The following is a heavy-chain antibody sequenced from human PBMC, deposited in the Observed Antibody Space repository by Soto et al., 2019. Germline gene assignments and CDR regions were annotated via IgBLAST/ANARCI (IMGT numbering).Heavy chain of an antibody. CDR3: AKDQYDFWSGYYTDYYYYGMDV. CDR2: INSDGSST. J-gene: IGHJ6*02. Sequence: PGGSLRLSCAASGFTLSSYWMHWVRQAPGKGLVWVSRINSDGSSTTYADSVKGRFTISRDNAKNTLYLQMNSLRAEDTAVYYCAKDQYDFWSGYYTDYYYYGMDVWGQGTTVTVSS. V-gene: IGHV3-74*03. D-gene: IGHD3-3*01. CDR1: GFTLSSYW.